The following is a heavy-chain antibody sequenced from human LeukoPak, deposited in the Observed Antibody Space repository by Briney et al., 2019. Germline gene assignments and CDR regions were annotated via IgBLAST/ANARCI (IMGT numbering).Heavy chain of an antibody. J-gene: IGHJ4*02. CDR2: ISSGGTAL. CDR3: ARERGIDYDY. D-gene: IGHD6-13*01. CDR1: GFTFSSYE. V-gene: IGHV3-48*03. Sequence: QPGGSLRLSCSASGFTFSSYEMNWVRQAPGKGLEWVSYISSGGTALKYADSVKGRFTISRDNAKNSLYLQMNSLRAEDTAVYCCARERGIDYDYWGQGTLVTVSS.